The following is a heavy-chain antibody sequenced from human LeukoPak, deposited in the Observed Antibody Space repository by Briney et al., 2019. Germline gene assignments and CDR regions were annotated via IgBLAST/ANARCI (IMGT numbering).Heavy chain of an antibody. Sequence: GGSLRLSCAASGFTFSSYEMNWVRQAPGKGLEWVSYISSSGSTIYYADSVKGRFTISRDNAKNSLYLQMNSLRAEDTAVYYCARDLLGYCSGGSCYTYGMDVWGQRTTVTVSS. J-gene: IGHJ6*02. D-gene: IGHD2-15*01. V-gene: IGHV3-48*03. CDR1: GFTFSSYE. CDR3: ARDLLGYCSGGSCYTYGMDV. CDR2: ISSSGSTI.